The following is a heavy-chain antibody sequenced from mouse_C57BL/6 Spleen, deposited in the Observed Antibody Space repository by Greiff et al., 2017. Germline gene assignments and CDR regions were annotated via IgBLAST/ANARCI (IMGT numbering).Heavy chain of an antibody. Sequence: VQLQQSGPELVKPGASVKISCKASGYTFTDYYMNWVKQSHGQSLEWIGDINPNNGGTSYNQKFKGKATLTVDKSSSTAYMELRSLTSEDSAVDYCARKGDNWDDGYFDVWGTGTTVTVSS. V-gene: IGHV1-26*01. CDR1: GYTFTDYY. J-gene: IGHJ1*03. CDR2: INPNNGGT. CDR3: ARKGDNWDDGYFDV. D-gene: IGHD4-1*02.